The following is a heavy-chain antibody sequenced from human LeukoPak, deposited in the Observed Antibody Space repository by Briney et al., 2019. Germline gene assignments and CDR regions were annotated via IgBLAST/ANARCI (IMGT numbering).Heavy chain of an antibody. CDR1: GYTFTGYY. CDR3: ARPESGGAFDI. Sequence: ASVKVSCKASGYTFTGYYMHWVRQAPGQGLEWMGRINPNSGGTNYTQKFQGRVTMTRDTSISTAYMELSRLRSDDTAVYYCARPESGGAFDIWGQGTMVTVSS. D-gene: IGHD1-14*01. CDR2: INPNSGGT. V-gene: IGHV1-2*06. J-gene: IGHJ3*02.